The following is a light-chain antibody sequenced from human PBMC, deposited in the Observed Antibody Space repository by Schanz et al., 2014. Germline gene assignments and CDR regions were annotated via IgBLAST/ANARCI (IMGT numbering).Light chain of an antibody. CDR1: SSDLGTYNY. CDR2: DVT. J-gene: IGLJ2*01. Sequence: QSVLTQPASVSGSPGQSITISCTGTSSDLGTYNYVSWYQQFPGKAPKLMIYDVTNRPSGVSNRFSGSKSGNTASLAISGLQAEDEADYYCSSYKRGNTLLFGGGTKLTV. CDR3: SSYKRGNTLL. V-gene: IGLV2-14*03.